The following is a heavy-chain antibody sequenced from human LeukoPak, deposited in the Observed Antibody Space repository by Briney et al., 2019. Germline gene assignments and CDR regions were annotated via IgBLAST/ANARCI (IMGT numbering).Heavy chain of an antibody. V-gene: IGHV4-38-2*01. CDR3: ARLTPGKNWFDP. CDR2: MYHSGIT. D-gene: IGHD3-10*01. CDR1: GYSINSAYY. J-gene: IGHJ5*02. Sequence: SETLSLTCAVSGYSINSAYYWGWIRQPPGKGLDWIASMYHSGITYYNSSLKSRATISVDTSKNQFSLKLNSVTAADTSVYYCARLTPGKNWFDPWGHGTLVTVSS.